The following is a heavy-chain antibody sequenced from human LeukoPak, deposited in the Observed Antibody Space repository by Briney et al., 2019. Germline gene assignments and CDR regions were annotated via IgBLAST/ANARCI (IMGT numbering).Heavy chain of an antibody. Sequence: GGSLRLSCAASGFTFSNAWMSWVRQAPGKGLEWVGRIKNETEAGITDYAAPVKGRFTISRDESKNTLYLHMNSLKTEDTAVYYCNIGSGRSPPDYWGQGTLVIASS. CDR2: IKNETEAGIT. D-gene: IGHD6-19*01. V-gene: IGHV3-15*05. J-gene: IGHJ4*02. CDR3: NIGSGRSPPDY. CDR1: GFTFSNAW.